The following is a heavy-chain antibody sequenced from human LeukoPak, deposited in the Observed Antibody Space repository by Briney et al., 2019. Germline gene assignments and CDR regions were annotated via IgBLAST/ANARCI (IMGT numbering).Heavy chain of an antibody. D-gene: IGHD1-26*01. CDR1: GGSISSSSYY. V-gene: IGHV4-39*01. Sequence: SETLSLTCTVSGGSISSSSYYWGWIRQPPGKGLEWIGSIYYSGSTYYNPSLKSRVTISVDTSKNQFSLKLSSVTAADTAVYYCARRREYSGSYHWGQGTMVTVSS. J-gene: IGHJ3*01. CDR2: IYYSGST. CDR3: ARRREYSGSYH.